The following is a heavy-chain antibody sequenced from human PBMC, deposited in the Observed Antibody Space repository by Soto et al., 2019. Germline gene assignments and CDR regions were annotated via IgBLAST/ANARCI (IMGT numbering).Heavy chain of an antibody. J-gene: IGHJ5*02. V-gene: IGHV4-4*02. D-gene: IGHD6-6*01. CDR1: GGSISSSNW. Sequence: PSETLSLTCAVSGGSISSSNWWSWVRQPPGKGLEWIGEIYHSGSTNYNPSLKSRVTISVDKSKNQFSLKLSSVTAADTAVYYCARDSSSPYSGWFDPWGQGTLVTVSS. CDR3: ARDSSSPYSGWFDP. CDR2: IYHSGST.